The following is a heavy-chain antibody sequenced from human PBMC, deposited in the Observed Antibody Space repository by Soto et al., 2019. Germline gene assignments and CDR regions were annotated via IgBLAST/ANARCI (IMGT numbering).Heavy chain of an antibody. D-gene: IGHD2-21*02. V-gene: IGHV1-69*01. CDR2: IIPIFGTA. CDR3: ASPPYCGGDCYYFDY. CDR1: GGTFSSYA. Sequence: QVQLVQSGAEVKKPGSSVKVSCKASGGTFSSYAISWVRQAPGQGLEWMGGIIPIFGTANYAQKFQGRVTITADESTSTAYMELSSLRSEDTAVYHCASPPYCGGDCYYFDYWGQGTLVTVSS. J-gene: IGHJ4*02.